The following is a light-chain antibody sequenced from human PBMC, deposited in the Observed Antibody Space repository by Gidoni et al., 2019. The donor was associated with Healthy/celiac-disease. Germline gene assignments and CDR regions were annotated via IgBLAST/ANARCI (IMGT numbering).Light chain of an antibody. J-gene: IGKJ3*01. V-gene: IGKV1-5*01. CDR1: QSISSL. CDR2: DAS. Sequence: DIQMTQSPSTLSASVGDRVTITCRASQSISSLLAWYQQKPGKAPKLLIYDASSVESGVPSRFSGSGSGTEFTLTISSLQPDDFATYYCQQYNSYLTFGPGAKVDIK. CDR3: QQYNSYLT.